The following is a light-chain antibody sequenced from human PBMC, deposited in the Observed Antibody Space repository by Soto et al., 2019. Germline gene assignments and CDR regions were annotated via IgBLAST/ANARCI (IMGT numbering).Light chain of an antibody. CDR1: QSVSSSY. CDR2: GAS. CDR3: QQYGSSPRT. V-gene: IGKV3-20*01. Sequence: EIVLTQSPGTLSLSPGERATISCRASQSVSSSYLAWYQQKPGQAPRLLPYGASSRATGIPDRFSGSGSGTEFTLTISRLEPEDFAVYYCQQYGSSPRTFGQGTKVDI. J-gene: IGKJ1*01.